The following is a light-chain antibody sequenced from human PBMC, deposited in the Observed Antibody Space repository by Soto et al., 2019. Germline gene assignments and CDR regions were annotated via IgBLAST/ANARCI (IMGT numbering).Light chain of an antibody. Sequence: EIVLTQSPGTLSLSPGERVTLSCRASQSVTSRYLAWYQQKPGQAPRLLIYGASTRATGIPARFSGSGSGTEFTLTISSLQSEDFAVYYCQQYNNWPTFGQGTKVDIK. V-gene: IGKV3-15*01. CDR3: QQYNNWPT. CDR2: GAS. CDR1: QSVTSRY. J-gene: IGKJ1*01.